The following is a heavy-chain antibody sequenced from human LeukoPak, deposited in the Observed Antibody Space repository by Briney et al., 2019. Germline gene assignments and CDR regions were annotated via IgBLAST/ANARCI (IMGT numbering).Heavy chain of an antibody. CDR2: ISSSSSYI. Sequence: GGSLRDSCAASGFTFCSYSMNWVRQAPGKGLEGVSSISSSSSYIYYADSVKGRFTISRDNAKNSLYLQMNSLRAGDTAVYYCTGAQGRGYSYGFPTQIDYWGQGTLVTVSS. D-gene: IGHD5-18*01. CDR3: TGAQGRGYSYGFPTQIDY. CDR1: GFTFCSYS. J-gene: IGHJ4*02. V-gene: IGHV3-21*01.